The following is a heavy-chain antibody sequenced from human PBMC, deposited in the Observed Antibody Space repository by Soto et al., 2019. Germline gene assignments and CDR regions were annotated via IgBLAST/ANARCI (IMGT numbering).Heavy chain of an antibody. V-gene: IGHV3-30-3*01. CDR1: GFTFSSYA. CDR2: IPYDGSNK. Sequence: QVQLVESGGGVVQPGRSLRLSCAASGFTFSSYAMHWVRQAPGKGLEWVAVIPYDGSNKYYADSVKGRFTISRDNSKNTLYLQMNSLRAEDTAVYYCARDREMATTAYYYYYGMDVWGQGTTVTVSS. CDR3: ARDREMATTAYYYYYGMDV. J-gene: IGHJ6*02. D-gene: IGHD5-12*01.